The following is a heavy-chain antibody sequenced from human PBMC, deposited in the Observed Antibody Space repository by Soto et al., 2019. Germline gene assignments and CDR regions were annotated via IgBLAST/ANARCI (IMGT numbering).Heavy chain of an antibody. Sequence: QPRGSLRLSCAASKFTLSRDAMSWVRQAPGQGLEWVSGISGSGDRTYYADSVKARFTISRDNAKNTLYLQMRSVRVEDTALYYWAEYYEAVEGNIYGGQFYFWGQGT. V-gene: IGHV3-23*01. CDR3: AEYYEAVEGNIYGGQFYF. D-gene: IGHD3-3*01. CDR1: KFTLSRDA. J-gene: IGHJ4*02. CDR2: ISGSGDRT.